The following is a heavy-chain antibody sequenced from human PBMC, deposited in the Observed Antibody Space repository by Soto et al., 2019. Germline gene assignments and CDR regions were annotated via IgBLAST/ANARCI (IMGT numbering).Heavy chain of an antibody. CDR2: MYYSGIT. CDR3: AREDMSGTYYFDY. J-gene: IGHJ4*02. Sequence: SETLSLTCTVSGAPVSSETHFWTWIRQPPGKGLEWIGYMYYSGITNSNPALKSRVTLSVDRPRNQFSLSLNSVTAADTAVYYCAREDMSGTYYFDYWGPGTQVTVSS. CDR1: GAPVSSETHF. D-gene: IGHD1-26*01. V-gene: IGHV4-61*01.